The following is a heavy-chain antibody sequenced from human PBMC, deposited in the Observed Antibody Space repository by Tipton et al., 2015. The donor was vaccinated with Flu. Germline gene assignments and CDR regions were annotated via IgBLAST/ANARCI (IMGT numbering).Heavy chain of an antibody. CDR2: IYYSGST. CDR1: GGSISSSSYY. J-gene: IGHJ4*02. V-gene: IGHV4-39*07. CDR3: ARASVNNYDYVWGSAWGYFDY. Sequence: TLSLTCTVSGGSISSSSYYWGWIRQPPGKGLEWIGSIYYSGSTYYNPSLKSRVTISVDTSKNQFSLKLSSVTAADTAVYYYARASVNNYDYVWGSAWGYFDYWGQGTLVTVSS. D-gene: IGHD3-16*01.